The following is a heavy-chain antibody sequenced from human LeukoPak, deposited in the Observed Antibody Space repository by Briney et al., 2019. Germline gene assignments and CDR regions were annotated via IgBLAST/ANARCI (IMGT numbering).Heavy chain of an antibody. V-gene: IGHV4-34*01. CDR2: INHSGST. J-gene: IGHJ6*02. CDR3: ARELTAAGTFGNYYYGMDV. CDR1: GGSFSDYY. D-gene: IGHD6-13*01. Sequence: PSETLSLTCAVYGGSFSDYYWSWIRQPPGKGLEWIGEINHSGSTNYNPSLKSRVTISVDTSKNQFSLKLSSVTAADTAVYYCARELTAAGTFGNYYYGMDVWGQGTTVTVSS.